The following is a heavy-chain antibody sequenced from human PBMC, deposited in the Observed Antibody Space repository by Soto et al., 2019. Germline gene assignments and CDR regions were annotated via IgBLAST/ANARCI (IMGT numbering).Heavy chain of an antibody. J-gene: IGHJ3*02. D-gene: IGHD3-16*02. CDR1: GGSISSSSYY. CDR3: ARRQDFWGSYREGENAFDI. Sequence: PSETLSLTCTVSGGSISSSSYYWGWIRQPPGKGLEWIGSIYYSGSTYYNPSLKSRVTISVDTSKNQFSLKLSSVTAADTAVYYCARRQDFWGSYREGENAFDIWCQWSMVTV. V-gene: IGHV4-39*01. CDR2: IYYSGST.